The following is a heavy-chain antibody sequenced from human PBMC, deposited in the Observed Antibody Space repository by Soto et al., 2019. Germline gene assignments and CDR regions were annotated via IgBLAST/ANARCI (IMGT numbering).Heavy chain of an antibody. D-gene: IGHD6-13*01. CDR2: IRGSGGST. J-gene: IGHJ6*02. CDR1: GFTFSSYA. CDR3: AKDAWRQQLPTGYYGMDV. Sequence: EVQLLESGGGLVQPGGSLRLSCAASGFTFSSYAMSWVRQAPGKGLEWVSAIRGSGGSTYYADSVKGRFTISRDNSKNPLYLQMNSLRAEATAVYYCAKDAWRQQLPTGYYGMDVWGQGTTVTVSS. V-gene: IGHV3-23*01.